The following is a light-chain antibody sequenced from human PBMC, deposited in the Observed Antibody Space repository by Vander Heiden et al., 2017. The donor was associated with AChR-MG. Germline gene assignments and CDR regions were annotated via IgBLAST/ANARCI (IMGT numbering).Light chain of an antibody. Sequence: SYELTQPPSVSVSPRQTARITCSADVLSKQSVYWYQQRPGQAPVVGSLKDIERPSGISERFSGSRSGTTVTLTISGVQPEDEAAYYCQSADITGTSYVFGAGTKVTVL. CDR1: VLSKQS. CDR3: QSADITGTSYV. CDR2: KDI. V-gene: IGLV3-25*03. J-gene: IGLJ1*01.